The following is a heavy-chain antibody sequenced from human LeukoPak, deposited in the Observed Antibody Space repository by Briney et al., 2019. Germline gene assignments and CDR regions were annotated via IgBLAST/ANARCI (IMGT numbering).Heavy chain of an antibody. D-gene: IGHD3-3*01. V-gene: IGHV4-39*01. J-gene: IGHJ4*02. CDR1: GVSISSDNW. CDR2: FYYSGST. Sequence: PSETLSLTCAVYGVSISSDNWWTWVRQPPGKGLEWIGSFYYSGSTYYNPSLKGRVTISVDTSKNQFSLKLSSVTAADTAVYYCAILYYDFWSGYYTDYWGQGTLVTVSS. CDR3: AILYYDFWSGYYTDY.